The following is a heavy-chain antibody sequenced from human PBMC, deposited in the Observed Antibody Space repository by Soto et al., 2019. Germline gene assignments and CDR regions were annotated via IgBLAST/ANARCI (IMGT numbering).Heavy chain of an antibody. D-gene: IGHD3-9*01. V-gene: IGHV3-21*01. CDR2: ISSSSSYI. CDR1: GFTFSSYS. Sequence: GGSLRLSCAASGFTFSSYSMNWVRQAPGKGLEWVSSISSSSSYIYYADSVKGRFTISRDNAKNSLYLQMNSLRAEDTAVYYCARAQAGYYDILTGSKGAFDYWGQGTLVTVSS. CDR3: ARAQAGYYDILTGSKGAFDY. J-gene: IGHJ4*02.